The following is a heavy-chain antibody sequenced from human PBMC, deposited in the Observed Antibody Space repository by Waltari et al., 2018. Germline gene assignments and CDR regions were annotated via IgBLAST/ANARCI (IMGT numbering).Heavy chain of an antibody. CDR3: ARGDTSNWFASYFDF. V-gene: IGHV4-59*01. Sequence: QVRLQASGPGLVKPSETLSLTCTVSAASINCYYWSWIRQPPGKGLEWMAYIYFSGSTSYNPSLKSRVAISGDTSKKQFSLRLSSVTAADTAVYYCARGDTSNWFASYFDFWGQGILVSVSS. D-gene: IGHD3-10*01. J-gene: IGHJ4*02. CDR1: AASINCYY. CDR2: IYFSGST.